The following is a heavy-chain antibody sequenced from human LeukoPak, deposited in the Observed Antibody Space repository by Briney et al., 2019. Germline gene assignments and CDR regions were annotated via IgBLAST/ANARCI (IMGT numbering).Heavy chain of an antibody. Sequence: PSETLSLTCTVSGGSISSGDYYWSWIRQPPGKGLEWIGYIYYSGSTYYNPSLKSRVTISMDTSKNQFSLKLNSVTAADTAVYYCARGRDDDVWGSYPTCFDFWGQGTLVTVSS. V-gene: IGHV4-30-4*08. CDR1: GGSISSGDYY. D-gene: IGHD3-16*02. CDR3: ARGRDDDVWGSYPTCFDF. J-gene: IGHJ4*02. CDR2: IYYSGST.